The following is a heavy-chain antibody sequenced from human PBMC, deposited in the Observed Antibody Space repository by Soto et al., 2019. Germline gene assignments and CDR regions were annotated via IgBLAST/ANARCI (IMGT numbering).Heavy chain of an antibody. CDR2: IYYSGST. CDR3: ARSFGYGSGNCLYYFDY. CDR1: GGSISSSSYY. V-gene: IGHV4-39*01. J-gene: IGHJ4*02. Sequence: PSETLSLTCTVSGGSISSSSYYLGWIRQPPGKGLEWIGSIYYSGSTYYNPSLKSRVTISVDTSKNQFSLKLSSVTAADTAMYFCARSFGYGSGNCLYYFDYWGQGALVTVSS. D-gene: IGHD3-10*01.